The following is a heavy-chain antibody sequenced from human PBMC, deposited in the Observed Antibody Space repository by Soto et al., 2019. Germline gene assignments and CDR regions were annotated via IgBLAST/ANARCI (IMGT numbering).Heavy chain of an antibody. D-gene: IGHD6-13*01. J-gene: IGHJ6*02. V-gene: IGHV1-69*13. CDR1: GGTFSSYA. CDR2: IIPIFGTA. Sequence: GASVKVSCKASGGTFSSYAISWVRQAPGQGLEWMGGIIPIFGTANYAQKFQGRVTITADESTSTAYMELSSLRSEDTAVYYCAREFGQQLEKFVNYYYYGMDVWGQGTTVTVSS. CDR3: AREFGQQLEKFVNYYYYGMDV.